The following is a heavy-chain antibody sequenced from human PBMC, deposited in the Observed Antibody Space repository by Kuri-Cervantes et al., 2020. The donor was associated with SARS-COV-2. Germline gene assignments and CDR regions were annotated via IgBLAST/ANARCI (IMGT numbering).Heavy chain of an antibody. CDR1: GESFSGYY. J-gene: IGHJ3*02. CDR2: VNHRGST. D-gene: IGHD2-8*02. Sequence: SETLSLTCAFYGESFSGYYWNWIRQSPGKGLEWIGEVNHRGSTNYNPSLKSRATISVDTSSKQFSLHLGSVTAADTAVYYCASQMGLVVDAFDIWGQGTMVTVSS. CDR3: ASQMGLVVDAFDI. V-gene: IGHV4-34*01.